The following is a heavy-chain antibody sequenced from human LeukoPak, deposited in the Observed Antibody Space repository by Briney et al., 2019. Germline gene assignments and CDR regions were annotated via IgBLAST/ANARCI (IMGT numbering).Heavy chain of an antibody. CDR1: GFTFSNAW. V-gene: IGHV3-15*01. J-gene: IGHJ4*02. D-gene: IGHD3-10*01. CDR2: IKSKTDGGTT. Sequence: AGGSLRLSCAASGFTFSNAWMSWVRQAPGKGLEWVGRIKSKTDGGTTDYAAPVKGRFTISRDDSKNTLYLQMNSLKTEDTAVYYCTTDLEPMVRGVMIPDFDYWGQGTLVTVSS. CDR3: TTDLEPMVRGVMIPDFDY.